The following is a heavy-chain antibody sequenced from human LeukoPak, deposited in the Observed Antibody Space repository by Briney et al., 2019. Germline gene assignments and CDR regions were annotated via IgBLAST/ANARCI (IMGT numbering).Heavy chain of an antibody. D-gene: IGHD1/OR15-1a*01. V-gene: IGHV3-21*01. CDR3: ANSGWVIQTTDAFDI. CDR2: VSSSSSHI. Sequence: GGSLRLSCAASGFTFSSYSMNWVRQAPGKGLEWVSSVSSSSSHIYYADSVKGRFTISRDNAKNSLYLQMNSLRAEDTAVYYCANSGWVIQTTDAFDIWGQGTMVTVSS. CDR1: GFTFSSYS. J-gene: IGHJ3*02.